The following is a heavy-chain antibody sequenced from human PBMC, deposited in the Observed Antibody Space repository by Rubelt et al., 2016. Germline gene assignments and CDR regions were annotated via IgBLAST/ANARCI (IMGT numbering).Heavy chain of an antibody. CDR3: ARVFRWADNWNDGPSDNSDY. D-gene: IGHD1-20*01. J-gene: IGHJ4*02. CDR2: ISYDGSNK. V-gene: IGHV3-30*04. Sequence: GFTFSSYAMHWVRQAPGKGLEWVAVISYDGSNKYYADSVKGRFTISRDNSKKTLYLQMHSLKTEDTAVYYCARVFRWADNWNDGPSDNSDYWGQGTLVTVSS. CDR1: GFTFSSYA.